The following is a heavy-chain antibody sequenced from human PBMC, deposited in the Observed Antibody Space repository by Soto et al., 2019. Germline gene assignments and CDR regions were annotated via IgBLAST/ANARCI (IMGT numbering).Heavy chain of an antibody. CDR1: GGSFSGYY. CDR3: ASRPIYYYGSGKDY. V-gene: IGHV4-34*01. J-gene: IGHJ4*02. CDR2: INHSGST. D-gene: IGHD3-10*01. Sequence: QVQLQQWGAGLLKPSETLSLTCAVYGGSFSGYYWSWIRQPPGKGLEWIGEINHSGSTNYNPSLKSRVTTSPDTSKNLFSLKLSSVPAAYTAVYYCASRPIYYYGSGKDYWGQGTLVTVSS.